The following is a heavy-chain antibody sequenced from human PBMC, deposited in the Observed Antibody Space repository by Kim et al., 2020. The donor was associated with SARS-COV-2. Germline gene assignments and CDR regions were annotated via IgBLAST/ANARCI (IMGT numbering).Heavy chain of an antibody. J-gene: IGHJ4*02. CDR3: AKTIPVVVPAASCCFDY. V-gene: IGHV3-23*01. Sequence: VKGRFTISRDNSKNTLYLQMNSLRAEDTAVYYCAKTIPVVVPAASCCFDYWGQGTLVTVSS. D-gene: IGHD2-2*01.